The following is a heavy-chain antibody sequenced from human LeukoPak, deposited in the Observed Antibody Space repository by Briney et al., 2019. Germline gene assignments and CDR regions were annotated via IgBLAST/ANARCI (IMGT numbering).Heavy chain of an antibody. D-gene: IGHD6-19*01. CDR1: GGSISSYF. CDR2: IYYSGST. J-gene: IGHJ4*02. CDR3: ARLAYNSGWYVY. V-gene: IGHV4-59*01. Sequence: SGTLSLTCTVSGGSISSYFWSWIRQPPGKGLEWIGYIYYSGSTNYNPSLKSRVTMSVDTSKNQFSLKLTSVTAADTAVYYCARLAYNSGWYVYWGQGTLVTVSS.